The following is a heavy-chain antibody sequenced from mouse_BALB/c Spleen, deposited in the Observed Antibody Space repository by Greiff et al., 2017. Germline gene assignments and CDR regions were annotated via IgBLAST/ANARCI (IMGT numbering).Heavy chain of an antibody. CDR1: GFSLTSYG. J-gene: IGHJ4*01. V-gene: IGHV2-4-1*01. Sequence: QVQLQQSGPGLVQPSQSLSITCTVSGFSLTSYGVHWVRQSPGKGLEWLGVIWSGGSTDYNAAFISRLSISKDNSKSQVFLKMNSLQTDDTARYYCARGNYYGMDYWGQGTSVTVSS. CDR3: ARGNYYGMDY. CDR2: IWSGGST.